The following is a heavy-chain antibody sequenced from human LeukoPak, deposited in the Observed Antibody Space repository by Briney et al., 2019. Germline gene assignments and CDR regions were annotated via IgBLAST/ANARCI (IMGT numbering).Heavy chain of an antibody. D-gene: IGHD3-10*01. V-gene: IGHV4-61*02. J-gene: IGHJ6*03. Sequence: SETLSLTCTVSGGSISSSSYYWSWIRQPAGKGLEWIGRIYTSGSTNYNPSLKSRVTISVDTSKNQFSLKLSSVTAADTAVYYCARVVTMVRGAPGHYYMDVWGKGTTVTLSS. CDR3: ARVVTMVRGAPGHYYMDV. CDR1: GGSISSSSYY. CDR2: IYTSGST.